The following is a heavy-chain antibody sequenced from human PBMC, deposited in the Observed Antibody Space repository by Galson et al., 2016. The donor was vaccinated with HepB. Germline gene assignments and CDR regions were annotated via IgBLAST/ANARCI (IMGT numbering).Heavy chain of an antibody. V-gene: IGHV2-26*01. Sequence: PALVKPTQTLTLTCTVSGFSLSNARMGVNWIRQPPGKALEWLAHIFSNDEKSYSTSLRSRLTIPKDISKSQVVLTMTNMDPVVTATYYCARTPFYCKSTSGYDYWGQGTLVTVSS. J-gene: IGHJ4*02. CDR3: ARTPFYCKSTSGYDY. CDR1: GFSLSNARMG. CDR2: IFSNDEK. D-gene: IGHD2-2*01.